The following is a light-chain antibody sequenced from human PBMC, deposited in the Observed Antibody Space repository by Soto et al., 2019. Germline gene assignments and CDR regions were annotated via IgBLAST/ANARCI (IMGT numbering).Light chain of an antibody. V-gene: IGLV2-23*01. CDR3: CSFARLSTLV. Sequence: QSVLAQPASVSGSPGQSITISCTGTSSDVGSYNLVSWYQQQPGKAPKRMIYEGSKRPSGVSNRFSGSKSGNTAYLPISGLQAEDEADYYCCSFARLSTLVFGTGTKVTVL. J-gene: IGLJ1*01. CDR1: SSDVGSYNL. CDR2: EGS.